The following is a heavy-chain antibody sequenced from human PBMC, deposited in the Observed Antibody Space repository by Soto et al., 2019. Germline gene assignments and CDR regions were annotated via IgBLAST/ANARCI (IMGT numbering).Heavy chain of an antibody. CDR1: GHSISSGYY. CDR3: ARGADIMATTGDAFDI. CDR2: VHHNENT. V-gene: IGHV4-38-2*01. D-gene: IGHD5-12*01. Sequence: SETLSLTCAVSGHSISSGYYWGWIRQPPGKGLEWIGNVHHNENTYYNPSLKSRVTISLHTSKNQFSLKVSSVTAADTAVYYCARGADIMATTGDAFDIWGRGTMVTVSS. J-gene: IGHJ3*02.